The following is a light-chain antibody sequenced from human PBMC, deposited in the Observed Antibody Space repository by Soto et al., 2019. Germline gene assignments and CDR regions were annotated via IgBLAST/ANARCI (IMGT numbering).Light chain of an antibody. CDR1: NTDLGVYGY. CDR3: FSKISGFVYG. V-gene: IGLV2-14*01. CDR2: DVN. Sequence: QSVLAQPASVSGSFGQSITISCSGPNTDLGVYGYVSWYQHHPGKAPKLLIYDVNNRPSGISDRFSGSKSGDTASLTISGLQAGDEADYFCFSKISGFVYGFGTGTKVTVL. J-gene: IGLJ1*01.